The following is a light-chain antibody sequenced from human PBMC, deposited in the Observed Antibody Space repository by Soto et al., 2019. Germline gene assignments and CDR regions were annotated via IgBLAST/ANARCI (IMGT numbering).Light chain of an antibody. Sequence: DIQMTQSPSTLSASVGDRVTITCRASQSISSWLAWYQQKPGKAPKLLIYKASSLESWVPSRFSGSGSGTEFTLTISILQPYYFASYYCQQYNSSPTFGQGTKVEIK. CDR3: QQYNSSPT. CDR2: KAS. J-gene: IGKJ1*01. V-gene: IGKV1-5*03. CDR1: QSISSW.